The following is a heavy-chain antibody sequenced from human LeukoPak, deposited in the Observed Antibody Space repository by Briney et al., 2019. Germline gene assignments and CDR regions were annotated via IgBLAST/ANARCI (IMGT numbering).Heavy chain of an antibody. V-gene: IGHV4-34*01. CDR2: INHRGTS. CDR3: ARGSSFDGSCTPGACDAGYYDI. CDR1: GDSFNVYV. Sequence: PSETLSLTCAVSGDSFNVYVWNGVREAPGKSLEYIGEINHRGTSHSNPPPKHRVPLSVAPSTNQFSLALTSVTATATAVYYCARGSSFDGSCTPGACDAGYYDIWGQGTPVIVSS. D-gene: IGHD2-8*01. J-gene: IGHJ4*02.